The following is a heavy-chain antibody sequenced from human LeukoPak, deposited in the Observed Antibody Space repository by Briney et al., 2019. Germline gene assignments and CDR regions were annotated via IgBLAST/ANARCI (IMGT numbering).Heavy chain of an antibody. V-gene: IGHV3-64D*06. J-gene: IGHJ4*02. D-gene: IGHD3-10*01. Sequence: GGSLRLSCSASGFTFSRYAMHWVRQAPAKGLEYVSAISSNGGSTYYADSVKGRFTISRDNSRNTLHLQMSSLSVEDTAVYYCVKDSSSGSYFDYWGQGTLVTVSS. CDR1: GFTFSRYA. CDR3: VKDSSSGSYFDY. CDR2: ISSNGGST.